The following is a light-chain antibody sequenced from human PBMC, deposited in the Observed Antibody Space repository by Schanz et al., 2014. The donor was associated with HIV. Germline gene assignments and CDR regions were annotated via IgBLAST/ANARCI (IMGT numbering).Light chain of an antibody. V-gene: IGLV2-14*03. CDR1: SSDIGTYNY. CDR2: AVS. J-gene: IGLJ1*01. Sequence: QSALTQPAAVSGSPGQSITISCTGTSSDIGTYNYVSWYQQHPGKAPKLMIYAVSVRPSGVSNRFSGSKSGNTASLTISGLQAEDEADYYCSSHTRRTTLDVFGTGTKLTVL. CDR3: SSHTRRTTLDV.